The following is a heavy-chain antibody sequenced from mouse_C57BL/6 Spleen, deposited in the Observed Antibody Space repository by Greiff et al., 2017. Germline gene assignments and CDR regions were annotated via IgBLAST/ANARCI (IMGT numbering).Heavy chain of an antibody. CDR2: IYPGSGST. V-gene: IGHV1-55*01. CDR3: ARDYGNYGGNFDY. J-gene: IGHJ2*01. Sequence: VQLQQSGAELVKPGASVKMSCKASGYTFTSYWITWVKQRPGQGLEWIGVIYPGSGSTNYNEKFKSKATLTVDTSSSTAYMQLSSLTSEDSAVYYCARDYGNYGGNFDYWGQGTTLTVSS. CDR1: GYTFTSYW. D-gene: IGHD2-1*01.